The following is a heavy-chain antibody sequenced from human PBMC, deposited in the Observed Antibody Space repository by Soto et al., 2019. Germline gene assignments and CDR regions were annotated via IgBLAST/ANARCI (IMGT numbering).Heavy chain of an antibody. CDR1: GYTFTSYA. D-gene: IGHD3-22*01. CDR2: INAGNGNT. CDR3: ARGLGGYYPPFDY. V-gene: IGHV1-3*05. J-gene: IGHJ4*02. Sequence: QVQLVQSGAEEKKPGASVKVSCKASGYTFTSYAIHWVRQAPGQRLEWMGWINAGNGNTKYSQKLQRRVTITRDTSASTAYMELSSLRSEDTAVYCCARGLGGYYPPFDYWGQGTLVIVSS.